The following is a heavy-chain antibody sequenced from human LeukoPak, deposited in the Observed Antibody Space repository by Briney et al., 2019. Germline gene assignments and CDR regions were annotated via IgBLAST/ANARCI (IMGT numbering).Heavy chain of an antibody. V-gene: IGHV3-7*01. CDR1: GFTFSTYW. D-gene: IGHD1-14*01. J-gene: IGHJ4*02. CDR3: TKASHRRSDY. CDR2: IKEDGSAT. Sequence: GGSLRLSCAAPGFTFSTYWMAWLRQAPGKGLEWVASIKEDGSATFYVDSVKGRFSISRDNAEYSLYLQMNSLRAEDTAVYYCTKASHRRSDYWGQGTLLTVSS.